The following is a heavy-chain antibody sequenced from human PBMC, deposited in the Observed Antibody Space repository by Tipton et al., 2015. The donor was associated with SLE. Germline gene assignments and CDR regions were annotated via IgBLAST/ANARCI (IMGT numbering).Heavy chain of an antibody. V-gene: IGHV3-7*05. CDR1: GFIFSSYA. CDR3: ARERVAARPDAFDT. CDR2: IKQDGSEK. J-gene: IGHJ3*02. Sequence: SLRLSCAASGFIFSSYAMSWVRQAPGKGLEWVANIKQDGSEKYYVDSVKGRFTISRDNAKNSLYLQMNSLRAEDTAVYYCARERVAARPDAFDTWGQGTMVTVSS. D-gene: IGHD6-6*01.